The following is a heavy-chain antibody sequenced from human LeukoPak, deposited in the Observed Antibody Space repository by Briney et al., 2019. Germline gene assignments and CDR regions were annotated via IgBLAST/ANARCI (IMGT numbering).Heavy chain of an antibody. V-gene: IGHV3-48*03. CDR3: ARDSGRHGFDY. J-gene: IGHJ4*02. Sequence: GSLRLSCAASGFTFSSYEMNWVRQAPGKGLEWVSYISSSGSTIYYADSVKGRFTISRDNAKNSLYLQMNSLRAEDTAVYYCARDSGRHGFDYWGQGTLVTVSS. CDR2: ISSSGSTI. CDR1: GFTFSSYE. D-gene: IGHD3-10*01.